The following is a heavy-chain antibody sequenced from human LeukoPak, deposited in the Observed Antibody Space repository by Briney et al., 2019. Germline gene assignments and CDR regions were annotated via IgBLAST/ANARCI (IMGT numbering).Heavy chain of an antibody. CDR2: INPNSGGT. D-gene: IGHD3-10*01. CDR1: GYTFTGYC. Sequence: ASVKVSCKASGYTFTGYCMHWVRQAPGQGLEWMRWINPNSGGTNYAQKFQGRVTMTRDTSISTAYMELSRLRSDDTAVYYCAKGYYYGSGSYYNTFDYWGQGTLVTVSS. J-gene: IGHJ4*02. V-gene: IGHV1-2*02. CDR3: AKGYYYGSGSYYNTFDY.